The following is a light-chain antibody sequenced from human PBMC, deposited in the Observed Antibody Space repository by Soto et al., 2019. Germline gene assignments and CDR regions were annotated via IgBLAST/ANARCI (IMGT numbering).Light chain of an antibody. Sequence: DIVMTQSPDSLAVSLGERATINCKSSQSVLYSSNNKNYLAWYQQKPGQPPKLLIYWASTRESGVPDRFSGSGSGKDFPLTISSLQAEDVAVYYCQQYYSTPLTFGGGTKVEIK. V-gene: IGKV4-1*01. CDR3: QQYYSTPLT. CDR1: QSVLYSSNNKNY. CDR2: WAS. J-gene: IGKJ4*01.